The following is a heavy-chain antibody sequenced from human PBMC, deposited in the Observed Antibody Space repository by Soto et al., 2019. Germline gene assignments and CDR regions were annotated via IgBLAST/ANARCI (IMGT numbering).Heavy chain of an antibody. CDR3: TTASREGAILSYGYYYYGMDV. D-gene: IGHD1-26*01. V-gene: IGHV3-15*01. CDR2: IKSKTDGGTT. J-gene: IGHJ6*02. Sequence: EVQLVESGGGLVKPGGSLRLSCAASGFTFSNAWMSWVRQAPGKGLEWVGRIKSKTDGGTTDYAAPVKGRFTISRADSKNTLYLQMNGLKTEDTAVYYWTTASREGAILSYGYYYYGMDVWGQGTTVTVSS. CDR1: GFTFSNAW.